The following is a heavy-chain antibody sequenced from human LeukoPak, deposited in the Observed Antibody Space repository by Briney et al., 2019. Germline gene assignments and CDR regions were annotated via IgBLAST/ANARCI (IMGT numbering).Heavy chain of an antibody. CDR2: IIPIFGTA. Sequence: SVKVSCKASGYTFTGYYMHWVRQAPGQGLEWMGGIIPIFGTANYAQKFQGRVTITADESTSTAYMELSSLRSEDTAVYYCASVFSPFQWVAFDIWGQGTMVTVSS. CDR1: GYTFTGYY. J-gene: IGHJ3*02. D-gene: IGHD3-9*01. CDR3: ASVFSPFQWVAFDI. V-gene: IGHV1-69*13.